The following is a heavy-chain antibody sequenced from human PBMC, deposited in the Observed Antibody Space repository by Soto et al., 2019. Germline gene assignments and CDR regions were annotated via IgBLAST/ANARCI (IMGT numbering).Heavy chain of an antibody. Sequence: GGSLRLSCAASGFTFRSYAMSWVRQAPGKGLEWVSAISGSGDDTYYTDSVKGRFTISRDNSRNTLYLQMNSLRADDTAIYYCAKEGRDIVVVPAGCDDWGQGTLVTVSS. V-gene: IGHV3-23*01. D-gene: IGHD2-2*01. J-gene: IGHJ4*02. CDR2: ISGSGDDT. CDR3: AKEGRDIVVVPAGCDD. CDR1: GFTFRSYA.